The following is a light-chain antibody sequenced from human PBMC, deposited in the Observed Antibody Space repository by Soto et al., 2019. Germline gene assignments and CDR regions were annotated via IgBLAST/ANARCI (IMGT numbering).Light chain of an antibody. J-gene: IGKJ1*01. CDR2: DAS. Sequence: DIQMTQSPSTLSASVGDSITITCRASQSISSWLAWYQQKPGKAPKLLIYDASSLESGVPSRFSGSGSGTEFTLTITRLEPEDSAVYFCQHYGYSQWTFGQGTKVDI. CDR3: QHYGYSQWT. CDR1: QSISSW. V-gene: IGKV1-5*01.